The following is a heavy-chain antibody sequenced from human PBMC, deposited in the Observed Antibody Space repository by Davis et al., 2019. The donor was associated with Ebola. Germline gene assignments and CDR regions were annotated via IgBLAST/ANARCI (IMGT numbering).Heavy chain of an antibody. CDR3: ARDRGHSSGSYFDY. D-gene: IGHD3-22*01. Sequence: SETLSLTCAVSGGSISSSNWWSWVRQPPGKGLKWIGEIYHSGSTNYNPSLKSRVTISVDKSKNQFSLKLSSVTAADTAVYYCARDRGHSSGSYFDYWGQGTLVTVSS. CDR2: IYHSGST. V-gene: IGHV4-4*02. CDR1: GGSISSSNW. J-gene: IGHJ4*02.